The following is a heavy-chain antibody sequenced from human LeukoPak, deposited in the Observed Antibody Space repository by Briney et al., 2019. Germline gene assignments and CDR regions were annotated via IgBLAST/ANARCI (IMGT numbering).Heavy chain of an antibody. CDR2: INPNNGGT. J-gene: IGHJ4*02. D-gene: IGHD3-10*01. V-gene: IGHV1-2*02. Sequence: ASMKVSCKASGYTFSAYYMHWVRQAPGQGLEWMGWINPNNGGTKYAQKFQGRVTMTRDTSISTAYMELSRLRSDDTAVYYCARDRITMVRGPPGDTKKGGHKGDYWGQGTLVTVSS. CDR3: ARDRITMVRGPPGDTKKGGHKGDY. CDR1: GYTFSAYY.